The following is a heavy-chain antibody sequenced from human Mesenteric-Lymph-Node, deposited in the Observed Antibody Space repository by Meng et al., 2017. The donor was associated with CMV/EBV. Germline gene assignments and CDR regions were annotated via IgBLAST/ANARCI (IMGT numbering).Heavy chain of an antibody. CDR2: INHSGST. Sequence: YYWSWIRQPPRKGLAWIGEINHSGSTNYNPSLKSRVTISVDKSKNQFSLKLSSVTAADTAVYYCARIAVGCSSTSCYIYRRAYYFDYWGQGTLVTVSS. V-gene: IGHV4-34*01. CDR3: ARIAVGCSSTSCYIYRRAYYFDY. J-gene: IGHJ4*02. CDR1: YY. D-gene: IGHD2-2*02.